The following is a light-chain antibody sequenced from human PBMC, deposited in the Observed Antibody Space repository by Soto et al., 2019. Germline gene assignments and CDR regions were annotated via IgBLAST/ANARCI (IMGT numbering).Light chain of an antibody. Sequence: EVVMTQSPATLSVSPGERATLSCRASQSVGSKLAWYQQKPGQAPRLLIFDAFTRATGIPARFSGRGSGTEFTLFISSLQSEDFAVYYCQQYNNWPPLTFGGGTKVEI. CDR2: DAF. CDR3: QQYNNWPPLT. J-gene: IGKJ4*01. V-gene: IGKV3-15*01. CDR1: QSVGSK.